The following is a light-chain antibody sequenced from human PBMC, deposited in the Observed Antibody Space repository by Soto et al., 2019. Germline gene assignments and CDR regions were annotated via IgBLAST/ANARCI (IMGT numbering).Light chain of an antibody. V-gene: IGLV2-14*01. Sequence: QSVLTQPASLSGSPGQSIPISCTGTSSDVGGYNFVPWYQQHPGKAPKLMIFDVRDRPSGVSNRFSGSKSGNTASLTISGLQAEDEADYYCSSYTSSSTYVFGAGTKVTVL. CDR2: DVR. CDR3: SSYTSSSTYV. J-gene: IGLJ1*01. CDR1: SSDVGGYNF.